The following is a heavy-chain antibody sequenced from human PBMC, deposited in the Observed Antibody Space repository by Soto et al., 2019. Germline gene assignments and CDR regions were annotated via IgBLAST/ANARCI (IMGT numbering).Heavy chain of an antibody. V-gene: IGHV3-33*01. D-gene: IGHD3-9*01. Sequence: PGGSLRLSCAASGFTFSSYGMHWVRQAPGKGLEWVAVIWYDGSNKYYADSVKGRFTISRDNSKNTLYLQMNSLRAEDTAVYYCARDGTDDYGILTGYVDAFDIWGQGTMVTVSS. J-gene: IGHJ3*02. CDR1: GFTFSSYG. CDR2: IWYDGSNK. CDR3: ARDGTDDYGILTGYVDAFDI.